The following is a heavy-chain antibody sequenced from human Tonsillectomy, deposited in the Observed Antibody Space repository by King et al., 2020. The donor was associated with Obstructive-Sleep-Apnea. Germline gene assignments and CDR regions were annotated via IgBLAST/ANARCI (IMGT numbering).Heavy chain of an antibody. CDR3: ARDLGRYSSSWPFDY. Sequence: VQLVESGAEVKKPGASVKVSCKASGYTFTSYGISWVRQAPGQGLEWMGWISAYNGNTNYAQKLQGRVTQTTDTSTSTAYMELRSLRSDDTAGYYCARDLGRYSSSWPFDYWGQGTLVTVSS. D-gene: IGHD6-13*01. CDR1: GYTFTSYG. V-gene: IGHV1-18*01. CDR2: ISAYNGNT. J-gene: IGHJ4*02.